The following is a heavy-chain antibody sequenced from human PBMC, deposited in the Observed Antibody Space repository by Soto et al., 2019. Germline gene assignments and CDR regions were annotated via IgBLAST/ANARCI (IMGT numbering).Heavy chain of an antibody. CDR3: SGCSGGACHRIYGMDV. V-gene: IGHV3-21*01. Sequence: EVHLAESGGGLVKPGGSLRLSCAVSGFTFSSCTMNWVRQAPGQGLEWVSSVSPSTSHIYYTDSVKGRFTISRDNAKNSLFLKMNSLRAEDTAVYYCSGCSGGACHRIYGMDVWGQGTTVTVSS. CDR1: GFTFSSCT. D-gene: IGHD2-15*01. CDR2: VSPSTSHI. J-gene: IGHJ6*02.